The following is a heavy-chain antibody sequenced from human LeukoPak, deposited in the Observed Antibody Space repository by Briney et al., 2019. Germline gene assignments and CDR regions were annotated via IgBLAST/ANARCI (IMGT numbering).Heavy chain of an antibody. V-gene: IGHV3-11*04. D-gene: IGHD2-15*01. Sequence: PGGSLRLSCAASGFRFDDYYMGWIRQAPGKGLDYISYISASGSVQYYTDSVKGRFTASRDNSKNSLYLLMNSLTAEDTAIYYCARSIILTSEDSWVQGTLVTVSS. CDR1: GFRFDDYY. CDR2: ISASGSVQ. J-gene: IGHJ4*02. CDR3: ARSIILTSEDS.